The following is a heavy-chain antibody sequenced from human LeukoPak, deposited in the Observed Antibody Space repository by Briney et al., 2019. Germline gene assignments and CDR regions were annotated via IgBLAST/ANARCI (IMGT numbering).Heavy chain of an antibody. CDR3: ARAAPYHLDTD. J-gene: IGHJ4*02. CDR1: GGTFSSYA. D-gene: IGHD2-2*01. V-gene: IGHV1-69*04. Sequence: ASVKVSCKASGGTFSSYAISWVRQAPGQGLEWMGRIIPILGIVNYAQKFQGRVTITADKSTSTAYMELSSLRSEDTAVYYCARAAPYHLDTDWGQGTLVTVSS. CDR2: IIPILGIV.